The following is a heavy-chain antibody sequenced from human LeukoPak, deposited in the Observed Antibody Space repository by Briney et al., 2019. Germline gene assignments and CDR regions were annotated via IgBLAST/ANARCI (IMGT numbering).Heavy chain of an antibody. D-gene: IGHD1-26*01. CDR3: ARHHSGSYSYFDY. Sequence: PAETLSLTCTVFGGSISSYYWSWIRQPPGKGLEYIGYINYSGSTDYNPSLRSRATISVDTSKNQFSLKLSSVTAADTAVYYCARHHSGSYSYFDYWGQGTLVTVSS. V-gene: IGHV4-59*08. J-gene: IGHJ4*02. CDR1: GGSISSYY. CDR2: INYSGST.